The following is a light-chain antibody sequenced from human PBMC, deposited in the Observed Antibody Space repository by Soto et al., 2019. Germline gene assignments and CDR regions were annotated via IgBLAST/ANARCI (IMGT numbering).Light chain of an antibody. J-gene: IGKJ1*01. V-gene: IGKV3-15*01. CDR3: QQYSNWPKT. Sequence: EIVMTQSPATLSVSPGERATLSCRASQSVSSNIVWYQQKSGQAPRLLIYAASTRATGVPARFTGSGSGTEFTLTITSLQSEDFAVYYCQQYSNWPKTFGPGSRVDIK. CDR2: AAS. CDR1: QSVSSN.